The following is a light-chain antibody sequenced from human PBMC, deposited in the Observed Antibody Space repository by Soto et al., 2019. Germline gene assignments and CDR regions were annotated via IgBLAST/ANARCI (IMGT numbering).Light chain of an antibody. CDR1: QSVSSN. Sequence: EIVMTQSPATLSVSPGERATLSCRASQSVSSNLAWYQQKPGQAPTLVIYGASARATGIPARFSGSGSGTEFTLTISSLQSEDFEVYYCQPYNNWPFTFAQGTNVDIK. J-gene: IGKJ2*01. CDR3: QPYNNWPFT. CDR2: GAS. V-gene: IGKV3-15*01.